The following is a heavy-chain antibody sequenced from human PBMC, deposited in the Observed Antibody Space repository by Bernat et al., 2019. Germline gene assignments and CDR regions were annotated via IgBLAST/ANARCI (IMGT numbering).Heavy chain of an antibody. D-gene: IGHD2-15*01. CDR2: ISSSSSTI. V-gene: IGHV3-48*01. J-gene: IGHJ5*02. CDR3: ARDGDGYCSGGSCYARVVLNWFDP. CDR1: GFTFSSYS. Sequence: EVQLVESGGGLVQPGGSLRLSCAASGFTFSSYSMNWVRQAPGKGLEWVPYISSSSSTIYYADSVKGRFTISRDNAKNSLYLQMNSMRAEDTAVYYCARDGDGYCSGGSCYARVVLNWFDPWSQGTLVTVSS.